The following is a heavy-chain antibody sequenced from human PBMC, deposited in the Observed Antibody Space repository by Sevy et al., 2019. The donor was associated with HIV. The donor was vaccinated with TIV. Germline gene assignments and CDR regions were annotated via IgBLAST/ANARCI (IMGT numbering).Heavy chain of an antibody. CDR1: GFNIADYY. D-gene: IGHD3-10*01. J-gene: IGHJ5*02. Sequence: GGSLRLSCTGSGFNIADYYMTWVRQAPGMGLDWVGFIITKNHGGTPEYGASVKGRFTISRDDSKNTIYLQMHSLKTEDTGIYYCARHAREAWRGSGVYYNVTDGFDPWGQGTLVTVSS. CDR3: ARHAREAWRGSGVYYNVTDGFDP. V-gene: IGHV3-49*04. CDR2: IITKNHGGTP.